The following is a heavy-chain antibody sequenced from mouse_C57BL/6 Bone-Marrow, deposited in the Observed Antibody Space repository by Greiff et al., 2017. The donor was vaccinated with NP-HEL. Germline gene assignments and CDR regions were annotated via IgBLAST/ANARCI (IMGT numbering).Heavy chain of an antibody. V-gene: IGHV7-3*01. CDR3: ASSTTVVGYYYAMYY. CDR1: GFTFTDYY. D-gene: IGHD1-1*01. J-gene: IGHJ4*01. CDR2: IRNKANGYST. Sequence: EVQVVESGGGLVQPGGSLSLSCAASGFTFTDYYMSWVRQPPGKGLEWLGFIRNKANGYSTEYNASVQGRFTISRDNSHSILYLQMNALRADDSATYYCASSTTVVGYYYAMYYWGQGTSVTVSS.